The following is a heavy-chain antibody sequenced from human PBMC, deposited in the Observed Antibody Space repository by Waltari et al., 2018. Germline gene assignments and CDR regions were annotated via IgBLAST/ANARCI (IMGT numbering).Heavy chain of an antibody. CDR1: GFTFSSYA. CDR2: IYYDGSNK. D-gene: IGHD6-19*01. J-gene: IGHJ6*02. Sequence: QVQLVESGGGVVQPGRSLRLSCAASGFTFSSYAMHWVRPAPGQGLEWVAVIYYDGSNKYYADSVKGRFTISRDKSKNTLYLQMNSLRAEDTAVYYCARAYSSGWGYYYYGMDVWGQGTTVTVSS. V-gene: IGHV3-30*16. CDR3: ARAYSSGWGYYYYGMDV.